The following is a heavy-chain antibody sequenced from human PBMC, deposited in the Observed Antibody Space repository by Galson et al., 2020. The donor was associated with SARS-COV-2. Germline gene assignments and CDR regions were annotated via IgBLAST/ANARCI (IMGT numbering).Heavy chain of an antibody. Sequence: SETLSLTCTVSGGSISSSSYYCGWIRQPPGKGPEWIGSIYYSGRTYYNPSLKSRVTISVDTSKNQFSLKLSSVTAADTAVYYCTSVRFLEWLLAGGVMDVWGQGTTVTVS. D-gene: IGHD3-3*01. CDR3: TSVRFLEWLLAGGVMDV. J-gene: IGHJ6*02. CDR2: IYYSGRT. V-gene: IGHV4-39*01. CDR1: GGSISSSSYY.